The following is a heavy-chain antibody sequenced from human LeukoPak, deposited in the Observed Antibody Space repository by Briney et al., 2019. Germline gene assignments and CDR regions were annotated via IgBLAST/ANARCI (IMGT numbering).Heavy chain of an antibody. V-gene: IGHV7-4-1*02. CDR2: INTNTGNP. Sequence: ASVKVSCKASGYTFTSYAMNWVRQAPGQGLEWMGWINTNTGNPTYAQGFTGRFVFSLYTSVSTAYLQISRLKAEDTAVYYCARKENYYGSGSSYYYYGMDVWGQGTTVTVSS. CDR1: GYTFTSYA. CDR3: ARKENYYGSGSSYYYYGMDV. D-gene: IGHD3-10*01. J-gene: IGHJ6*02.